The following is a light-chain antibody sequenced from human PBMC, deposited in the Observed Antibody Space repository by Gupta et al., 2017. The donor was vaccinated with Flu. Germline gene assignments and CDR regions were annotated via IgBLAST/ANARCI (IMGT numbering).Light chain of an antibody. V-gene: IGLV1-47*01. Sequence: PSASGTPGQRVTISCSGSSSNIGSNSVYWYQQLPGTAPKLLIYRNNQRPPGVPDRFSGSKSGTSASLAISGLRSEDEADYYCAAWDESLSGSWVFGGGTKLTVL. CDR1: SSNIGSNS. CDR2: RNN. J-gene: IGLJ3*02. CDR3: AAWDESLSGSWV.